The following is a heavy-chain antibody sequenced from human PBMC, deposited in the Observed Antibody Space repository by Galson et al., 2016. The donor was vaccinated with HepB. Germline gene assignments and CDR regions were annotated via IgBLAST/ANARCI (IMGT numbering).Heavy chain of an antibody. CDR3: ARGQTWDYYGLGSYYFIDY. J-gene: IGHJ4*02. CDR2: FNPTGNSA. CDR1: GYTFTTYY. V-gene: IGHV1-46*01. D-gene: IGHD3-10*01. Sequence: SVKVSCKASGYTFTTYYIHWLRRAPGQGLEWMTIFNPTGNSANYAGKFQGRVTVTGDTSTNTVYMELSSLRSDDTAVYYCARGQTWDYYGLGSYYFIDYWGQGTLVTVSS.